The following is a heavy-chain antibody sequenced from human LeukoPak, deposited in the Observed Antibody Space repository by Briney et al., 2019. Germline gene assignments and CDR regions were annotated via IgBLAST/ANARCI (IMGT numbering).Heavy chain of an antibody. J-gene: IGHJ4*02. CDR1: GFTFSSYG. CDR3: ARPTYSGSYYWFDY. Sequence: LGGSLRLSCAASGFTFSSYGMHWVRQAPGKGLEWVAVIWYDGSNKYYADSVKGRFTISRDNSKNTLYLQMNSLRAEDTAVYYCARPTYSGSYYWFDYWGQGTLVTVSS. V-gene: IGHV3-33*01. D-gene: IGHD1-26*01. CDR2: IWYDGSNK.